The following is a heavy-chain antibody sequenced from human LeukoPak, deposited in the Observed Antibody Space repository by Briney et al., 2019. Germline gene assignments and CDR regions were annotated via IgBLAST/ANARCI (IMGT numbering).Heavy chain of an antibody. Sequence: TSQTLSLTCTVSGGSISSGGYYWSWIRQPPGKGLEWIGYIYHSGSTYYNPSLKSRVTISVDRSKNQFSLKLSSVTAADTAVYYCARDREYSSSLDAFDIWGPGTMVTVSS. CDR2: IYHSGST. J-gene: IGHJ3*02. V-gene: IGHV4-30-2*01. D-gene: IGHD6-6*01. CDR3: ARDREYSSSLDAFDI. CDR1: GGSISSGGYY.